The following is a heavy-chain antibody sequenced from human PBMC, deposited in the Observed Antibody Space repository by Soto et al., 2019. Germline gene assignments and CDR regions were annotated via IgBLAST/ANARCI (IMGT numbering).Heavy chain of an antibody. CDR1: GGSISNHY. CDR2: IYYSGST. J-gene: IGHJ5*02. CDR3: ARHAGSIEAAAP. Sequence: SVTLSLTCTVSGGSISNHYWSWIRQHPGKGLEWIGYIYYSGSTNYNPSLKSRVTISVDTSKNQFSLKLSSVTAADTAVYYCARHAGSIEAAAPWGQGTLVTVSS. D-gene: IGHD6-13*01. V-gene: IGHV4-59*08.